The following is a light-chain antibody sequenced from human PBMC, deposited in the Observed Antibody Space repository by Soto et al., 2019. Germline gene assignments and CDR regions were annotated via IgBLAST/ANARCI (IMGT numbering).Light chain of an antibody. V-gene: IGKV3-11*01. CDR2: YTS. CDR1: QYVGTR. Sequence: EIVLTQSPATLSVSPGERVTLSCRASQYVGTRLAWYQHKPGQAPRLLIYYTSNRATGIPARFSGSGSGTDFTLTINSLAPEDFAIYYCHQRQSWPRTFGQGTKVDIK. CDR3: HQRQSWPRT. J-gene: IGKJ1*01.